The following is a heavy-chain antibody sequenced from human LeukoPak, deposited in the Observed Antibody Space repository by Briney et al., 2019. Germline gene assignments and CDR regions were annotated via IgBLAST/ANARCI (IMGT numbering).Heavy chain of an antibody. CDR1: GFTFSSYA. Sequence: SGGSLRLSCAASGFTFSSYAMHWVRQAPGKGLEWVSVIYSGGSTYYADSVKGRFTISRDNSKNTLYLQMNSLRAEDTAVYYCARDSRGAVAGVFDYWGQGTLVTVSS. J-gene: IGHJ4*02. CDR3: ARDSRGAVAGVFDY. V-gene: IGHV3-66*01. CDR2: IYSGGST. D-gene: IGHD6-19*01.